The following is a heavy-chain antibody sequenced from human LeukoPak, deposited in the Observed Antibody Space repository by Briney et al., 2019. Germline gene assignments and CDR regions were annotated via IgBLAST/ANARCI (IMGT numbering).Heavy chain of an antibody. D-gene: IGHD6-13*01. J-gene: IGHJ2*01. CDR1: GFTVSSNY. Sequence: GGSLRLSCAASGFTVSSNYMSWVRQAPGKGLEWVSITYSDTNTNYADSVKGRFTISRDNSKNTLSLQMNSLRAEDTAVYYCARIITTHPLVGYSSSWSDPLYWYFDLWGRGTLVTVSS. CDR2: TYSDTNT. V-gene: IGHV3-53*01. CDR3: ARIITTHPLVGYSSSWSDPLYWYFDL.